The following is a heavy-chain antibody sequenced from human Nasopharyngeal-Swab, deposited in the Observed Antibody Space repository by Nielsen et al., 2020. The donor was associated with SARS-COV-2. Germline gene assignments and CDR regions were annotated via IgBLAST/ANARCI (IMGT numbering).Heavy chain of an antibody. J-gene: IGHJ4*02. CDR1: GFTFSHYW. D-gene: IGHD6-13*01. CDR3: SRESSAADY. V-gene: IGHV3-7*01. CDR2: IKHDGSQK. Sequence: ESLKISCGVSGFTFSHYWMSWVRQAPGKGLEWVANIKHDGSQKNYVDSVKGRFTISRDNANNSLYLQMNSLRAEDTAVYFCSRESSAADYWGRGTLVTVSS.